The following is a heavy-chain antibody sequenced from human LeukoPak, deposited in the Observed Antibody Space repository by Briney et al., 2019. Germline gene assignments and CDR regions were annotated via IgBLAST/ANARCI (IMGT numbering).Heavy chain of an antibody. CDR2: ISSSGSTM. J-gene: IGHJ6*03. V-gene: IGHV3-11*01. CDR3: ARGTVTTYYYYYMDV. D-gene: IGHD4-11*01. Sequence: GGSLRLSCAASGFTFSDYYMSWIRQAPGKGLEWVSYISSSGSTMYYADSVKGRFTISRDNAKNSLYLQMNSLRAEDTAVYYCARGTVTTYYYYYMDVWGKGTTVTVSS. CDR1: GFTFSDYY.